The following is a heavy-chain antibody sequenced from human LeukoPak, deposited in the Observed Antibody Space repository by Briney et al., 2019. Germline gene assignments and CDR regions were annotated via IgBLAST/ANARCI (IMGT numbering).Heavy chain of an antibody. CDR2: FDPEDGET. CDR3: ATDILEGRNPIALRGVSTPGDY. V-gene: IGHV1-24*01. D-gene: IGHD3-10*01. J-gene: IGHJ4*02. CDR1: GYTLTELS. Sequence: ASVKVSCKVSGYTLTELSMHWVRQAPGKGLEWMGGFDPEDGETIYAQKFQGRVTMTEDTSTDTAYMELSSLRSEDTAVYYCATDILEGRNPIALRGVSTPGDYWGQGTLVTVSS.